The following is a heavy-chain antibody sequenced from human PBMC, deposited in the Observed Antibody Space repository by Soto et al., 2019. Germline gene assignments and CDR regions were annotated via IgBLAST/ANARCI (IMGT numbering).Heavy chain of an antibody. J-gene: IGHJ4*02. D-gene: IGHD2-21*02. CDR3: ARQRTSVVTQAYFDD. CDR1: GGSINSRSYY. V-gene: IGHV4-39*01. Sequence: SATLSLTCTVSGGSINSRSYYWDWIRQSPGKGLEWIGSIYYSGSTYYNPSLKSRVAMSVDTSKNQFSLKLRSVSAADTAVYYCARQRTSVVTQAYFDDWGQGSLVTVSS. CDR2: IYYSGST.